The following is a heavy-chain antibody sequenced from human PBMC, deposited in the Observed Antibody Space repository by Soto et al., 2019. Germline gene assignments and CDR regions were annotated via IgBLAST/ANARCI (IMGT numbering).Heavy chain of an antibody. V-gene: IGHV1-69*13. Sequence: GASVKVSCKTSGDTFSNSAITWVRKAPGQGLEWMGGIIPIFGTAKYAQKFQGRVTITADESTSTAYMELSSLRSEDTAIFYCASDPEPNYYDSTGYGRYWGQGTLVTVSS. D-gene: IGHD3-22*01. CDR1: GDTFSNSA. CDR2: IIPIFGTA. CDR3: ASDPEPNYYDSTGYGRY. J-gene: IGHJ4*02.